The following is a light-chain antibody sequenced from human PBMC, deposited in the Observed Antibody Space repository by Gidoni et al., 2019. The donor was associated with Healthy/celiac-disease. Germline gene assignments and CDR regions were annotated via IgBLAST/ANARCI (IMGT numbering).Light chain of an antibody. J-gene: IGKJ1*01. Sequence: EIQMNQSPSSLSASVGDRVTITCRASQSISSYLNWYQQKPGKAPKLLIYAASSLQSGVPSRFSGRGSGTAFTLTISSLQPEDFATYYCQQSYSTPRTFGQXTQVEIK. CDR3: QQSYSTPRT. CDR1: QSISSY. V-gene: IGKV1-39*01. CDR2: AAS.